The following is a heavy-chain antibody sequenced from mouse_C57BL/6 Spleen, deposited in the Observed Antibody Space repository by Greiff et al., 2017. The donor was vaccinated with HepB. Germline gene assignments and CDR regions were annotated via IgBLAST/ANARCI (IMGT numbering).Heavy chain of an antibody. J-gene: IGHJ3*01. D-gene: IGHD2-1*01. CDR2: IDPSDSYT. CDR1: GYTFTSYW. V-gene: IGHV1-69*01. Sequence: VQLQQSGAELVMPGASVKLSCKASGYTFTSYWMHWVKQRPGQGLEWIGEIDPSDSYTNYNQKFKGKSTLTVDKSSSTAYMQLSSLTSEDSAVYYCARKDGNYAWFAYWGQGTLVTVSA. CDR3: ARKDGNYAWFAY.